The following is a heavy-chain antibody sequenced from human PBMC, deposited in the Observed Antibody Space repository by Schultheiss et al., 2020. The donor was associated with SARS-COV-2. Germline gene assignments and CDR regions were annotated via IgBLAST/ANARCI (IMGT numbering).Heavy chain of an antibody. CDR3: ARDYYDSSGYRYYYYYYMDV. CDR2: ISSSGSYT. CDR1: GFTFSDYY. J-gene: IGHJ6*03. V-gene: IGHV3-11*06. D-gene: IGHD3-22*01. Sequence: GGSLRLSCAASGFTFSDYYMSWIRQAPGKGLEWVSYISSSGSYTNYADSVKGRFTISRDNAKNSLYLQMNSLRAEDTAVYYCARDYYDSSGYRYYYYYYMDVWGKGTTVTVSS.